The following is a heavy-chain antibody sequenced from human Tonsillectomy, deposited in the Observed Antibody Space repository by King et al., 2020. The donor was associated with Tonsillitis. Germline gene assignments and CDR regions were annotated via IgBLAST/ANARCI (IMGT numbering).Heavy chain of an antibody. CDR2: INPYSGDT. J-gene: IGHJ4*02. V-gene: IGHV1-2*02. CDR1: GYTFSGYY. CDR3: ARGRYCCGGSCDSHFDY. Sequence: VQLVESGAEVKKPGASVKVSCKASGYTFSGYYIHWVRQAPGQGLEWMGWINPYSGDTNYAQKFQGGVTMTRDTSISTAYLELSRLTSDDTAIYYCARGRYCCGGSCDSHFDYWGQGTPVTVSS. D-gene: IGHD2-15*01.